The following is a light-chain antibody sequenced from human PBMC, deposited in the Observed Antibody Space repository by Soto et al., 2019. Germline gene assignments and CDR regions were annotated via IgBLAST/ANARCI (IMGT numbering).Light chain of an antibody. Sequence: QSVLTQPASVSGSPGQSIAISCTGTSSDVGGYNYVSWYQQHPGKAPKLIIYDVTNRPSGVSNRFSGSKSGNTASLTISGLQAGDEDDYYCSSYTRSSPYVFGTGTKVTVL. CDR1: SSDVGGYNY. CDR3: SSYTRSSPYV. CDR2: DVT. V-gene: IGLV2-14*01. J-gene: IGLJ1*01.